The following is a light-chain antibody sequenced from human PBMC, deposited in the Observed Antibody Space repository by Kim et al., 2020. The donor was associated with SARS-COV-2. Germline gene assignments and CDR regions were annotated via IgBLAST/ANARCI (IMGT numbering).Light chain of an antibody. Sequence: ALGQTVRITCQGDSLRSYYASWYQQKPGQAPVLVIYGKNNRPSGIPDRFSGSTSGNTASLTITGAQAEDEADYYCKSRDSSDSHYVFGTGTKVTVL. CDR1: SLRSYY. V-gene: IGLV3-19*01. CDR3: KSRDSSDSHYV. J-gene: IGLJ1*01. CDR2: GKN.